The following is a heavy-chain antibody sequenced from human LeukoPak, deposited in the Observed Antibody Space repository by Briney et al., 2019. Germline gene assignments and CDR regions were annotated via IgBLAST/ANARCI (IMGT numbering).Heavy chain of an antibody. Sequence: ASVKVSRKASGGTFSSYAISWVRQAPGQGLEWMGRIIPIFGTANYAEKFQGRVTITTDESTSTAYMELSSLRSEDTAVYYCLGGFIAAAGRGPIDYWGQGTLVTVSS. CDR1: GGTFSSYA. D-gene: IGHD6-13*01. J-gene: IGHJ4*02. V-gene: IGHV1-69*05. CDR2: IIPIFGTA. CDR3: LGGFIAAAGRGPIDY.